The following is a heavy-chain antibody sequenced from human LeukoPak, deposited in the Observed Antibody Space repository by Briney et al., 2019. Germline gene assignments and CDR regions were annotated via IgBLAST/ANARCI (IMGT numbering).Heavy chain of an antibody. CDR3: ARTRPHYGSGSYYRAPYYFDC. J-gene: IGHJ4*02. Sequence: GDLSLSCACTGFTVSSNYMSWVRQAPGTGLEWVTDIYSGGSRYYADSVKGRFTISRDNSNTTLNLQMNSLRAEDTAEYYCARTRPHYGSGSYYRAPYYFDCWGQGTLVTVSS. CDR2: IYSGGSR. CDR1: GFTVSSNY. V-gene: IGHV3-66*02. D-gene: IGHD3-10*01.